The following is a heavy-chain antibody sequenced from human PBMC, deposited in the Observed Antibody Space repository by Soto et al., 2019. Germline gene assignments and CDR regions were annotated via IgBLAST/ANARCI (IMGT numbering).Heavy chain of an antibody. CDR3: ARGGDYFDY. V-gene: IGHV4-30-2*01. CDR1: GGSVSGGGYS. CDR2: IWLSGST. Sequence: QLQLQESGSGLVKTSQTLSLTCAVSGGSVSGGGYSWSWIRQPPGKGLEWIGYIWLSGSTYYNPSLKRRVTISIDRSKNQFSLRLSSVTAADTAVYYCARGGDYFDYWGQGNLVTVSS. J-gene: IGHJ4*02.